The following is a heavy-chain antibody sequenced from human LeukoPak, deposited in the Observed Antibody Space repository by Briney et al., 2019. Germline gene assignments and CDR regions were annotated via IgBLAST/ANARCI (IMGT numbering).Heavy chain of an antibody. J-gene: IGHJ5*02. D-gene: IGHD2-15*01. Sequence: ASVKVSCKASGYTFTGYYMHWVRQAPGQGLEWMGRINPNSGGTNYAQKFQGRVTMTRDTSISTVYMELTRLTSDDTAVYYCARWVGYSNWFDPWGQGTLVTVSS. CDR1: GYTFTGYY. V-gene: IGHV1-2*06. CDR2: INPNSGGT. CDR3: ARWVGYSNWFDP.